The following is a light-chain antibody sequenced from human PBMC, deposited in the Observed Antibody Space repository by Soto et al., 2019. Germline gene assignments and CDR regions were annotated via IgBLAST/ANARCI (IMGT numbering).Light chain of an antibody. Sequence: QSALTQPASVSGSPGQSITISCTGTSIGIGSYNYVSWYQQCPGKAPRLLIYEVTNRPSGVSNRFSGSKSGNTASLTISGLQAEDDADYYCCSYRSSRTWVFGGGTKLTVL. CDR2: EVT. V-gene: IGLV2-14*01. CDR1: SIGIGSYNY. CDR3: CSYRSSRTWV. J-gene: IGLJ3*02.